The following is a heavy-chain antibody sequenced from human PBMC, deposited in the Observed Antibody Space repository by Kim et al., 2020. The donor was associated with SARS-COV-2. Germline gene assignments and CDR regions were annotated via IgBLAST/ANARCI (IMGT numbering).Heavy chain of an antibody. Sequence: GGSLRLSCAASGFTFSSYAMSWVRQAPGKGLEWVSAISGSGGSTYYADSVKGRFTITRDNSKNTLYLQMISLRAEDTAVYYCAKDLHQYQLLSTPNAFDIWGQGTMVTVSS. J-gene: IGHJ3*02. D-gene: IGHD2-2*01. V-gene: IGHV3-23*01. CDR1: GFTFSSYA. CDR2: ISGSGGST. CDR3: AKDLHQYQLLSTPNAFDI.